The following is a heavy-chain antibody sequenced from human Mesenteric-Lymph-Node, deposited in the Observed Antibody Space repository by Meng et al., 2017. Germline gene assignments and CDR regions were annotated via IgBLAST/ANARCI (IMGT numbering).Heavy chain of an antibody. CDR1: GYTFTSYA. V-gene: IGHV7-4-1*02. Sequence: HVQLVHSGSELKKPGASVKVSCKASGYTFTSYAMNWVRQAPGQGLEWMGWINTNTGNPTYAQGFTGRFVFSLDTSVSTAYLQISSLKAEDTAVYYCARGCRKQQLCGMDVWGQGTMVTVSS. D-gene: IGHD6-13*01. CDR2: INTNTGNP. CDR3: ARGCRKQQLCGMDV. J-gene: IGHJ6*02.